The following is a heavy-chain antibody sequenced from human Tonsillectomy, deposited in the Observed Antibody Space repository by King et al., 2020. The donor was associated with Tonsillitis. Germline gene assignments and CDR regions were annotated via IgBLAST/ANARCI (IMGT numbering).Heavy chain of an antibody. V-gene: IGHV3-48*01. Sequence: VQLVESGGGLVQPGVSLTLSCAASGFTVSSYSMNWVRQAPGKGRGWVSFISSSVSTIYVSDSVKGRFTISRDNAKNSLYRQMNSLRAEDTAVYYCARDRLTISGDYYMDVWGRGTTVTVSS. CDR1: GFTVSSYS. J-gene: IGHJ6*03. CDR3: ARDRLTISGDYYMDV. CDR2: ISSSVSTI. D-gene: IGHD3-3*01.